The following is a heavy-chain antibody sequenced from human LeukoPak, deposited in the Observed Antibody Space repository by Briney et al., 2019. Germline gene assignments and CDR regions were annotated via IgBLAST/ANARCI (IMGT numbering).Heavy chain of an antibody. Sequence: GRSLRLSCTASGFTFGDYAMSWVRQAPGKGPEWGGFIRSKAYGGTTEYAASVKGRFTISRDDSKSIAYLQMNSLKTEDTAVYYCTRVESDSSGYYYYFDYWGQGTLVTVSS. CDR1: GFTFGDYA. V-gene: IGHV3-49*04. J-gene: IGHJ4*02. CDR3: TRVESDSSGYYYYFDY. CDR2: IRSKAYGGTT. D-gene: IGHD3-22*01.